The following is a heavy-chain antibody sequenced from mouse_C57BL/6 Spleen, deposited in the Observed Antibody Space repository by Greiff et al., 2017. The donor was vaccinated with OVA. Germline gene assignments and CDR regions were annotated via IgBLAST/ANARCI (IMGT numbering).Heavy chain of an antibody. V-gene: IGHV3-6*01. CDR2: ISYDGSN. Sequence: EVKLQESGPGLVKPSQSLSLTCSVTGYSITSGYYWNWIRQFPGNKLEWMGYISYDGSNNYNPSLKNRISITRDTSKNQFFLKLNSVTTEDTATYYCAREGVYYGFYWYFDVWGTGTTVTVSS. D-gene: IGHD2-2*01. CDR3: AREGVYYGFYWYFDV. CDR1: GYSITSGYY. J-gene: IGHJ1*03.